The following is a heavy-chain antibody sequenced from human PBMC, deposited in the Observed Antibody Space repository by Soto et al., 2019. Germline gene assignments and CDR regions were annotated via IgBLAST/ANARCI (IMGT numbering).Heavy chain of an antibody. J-gene: IGHJ6*02. CDR3: ARGGDSSGYYYYYYGMDV. D-gene: IGHD3-22*01. CDR1: GFTFSSYS. Sequence: GGSLRLSCAASGFTFSSYSMNWVRQAPGKXLEWVSSISSSSSYIYYADSVKGRFTISRDNAKNSLYLQMNSLRAEDTAVYYCARGGDSSGYYYYYYGMDVWGQGTTVTVSS. CDR2: ISSSSSYI. V-gene: IGHV3-21*01.